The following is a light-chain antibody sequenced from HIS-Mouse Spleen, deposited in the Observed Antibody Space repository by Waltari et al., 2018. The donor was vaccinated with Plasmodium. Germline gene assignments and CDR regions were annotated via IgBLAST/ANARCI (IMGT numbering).Light chain of an antibody. CDR1: NVGRKK. V-gene: IGLV3-9*01. J-gene: IGLJ3*02. CDR3: QVWDSITV. CDR2: RDS. Sequence: SYELTQPLSVSVALGQTARITCGGKNVGRKKGHGYQQKPGQAPVLVIYRDSNRPSGIPERFSGSNAGNTATLTISRAQAGDEADYYCQVWDSITVFGGGTKLTVL.